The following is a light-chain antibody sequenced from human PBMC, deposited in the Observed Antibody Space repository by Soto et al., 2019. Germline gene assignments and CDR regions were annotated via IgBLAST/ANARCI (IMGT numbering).Light chain of an antibody. Sequence: DLQMTQSPSSLSASVGDRVTITCRASQGINNYLAWFQQKPGKAPKSLIFAASNLQSGVPSRFSGSGSGTDFTLTISSLQPEDFATYYCQQYDIYPLTFGGGTKVEI. J-gene: IGKJ4*01. CDR2: AAS. CDR1: QGINNY. V-gene: IGKV1-16*01. CDR3: QQYDIYPLT.